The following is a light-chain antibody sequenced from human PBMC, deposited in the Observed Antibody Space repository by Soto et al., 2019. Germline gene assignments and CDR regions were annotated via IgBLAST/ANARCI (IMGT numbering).Light chain of an antibody. CDR2: AAP. J-gene: IGKJ3*01. CDR3: QQSYSSPFT. V-gene: IGKV1-39*01. CDR1: QSISSH. Sequence: DIQMTQSPSSLSASVGDRVTITCRASQSISSHLNWYQQKPGKAPKVLIYAAPSLQGGVPSRFSGSGSGTDFTLTIKSLQPEDFATYYCQQSYSSPFTFGPGTKVDIK.